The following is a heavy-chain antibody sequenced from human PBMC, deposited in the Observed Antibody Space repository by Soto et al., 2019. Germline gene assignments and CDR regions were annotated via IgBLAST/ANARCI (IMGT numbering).Heavy chain of an antibody. J-gene: IGHJ3*02. CDR1: GGTFSSYT. Sequence: SVKVSCKASGGTFSSYTISWVRQAPGQGLEWMGRIIPILGIADYAQKFQGRVTITADKSTSTAYMELSSLRSEDTAVYYCASKYSGSGNDAFAIWGQGTIVTVSS. CDR2: IIPILGIA. CDR3: ASKYSGSGNDAFAI. V-gene: IGHV1-69*02. D-gene: IGHD5-12*01.